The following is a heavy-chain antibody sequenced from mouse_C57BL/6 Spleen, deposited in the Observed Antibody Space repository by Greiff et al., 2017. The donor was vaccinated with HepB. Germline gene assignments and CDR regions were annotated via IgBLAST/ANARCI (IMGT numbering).Heavy chain of an antibody. CDR2: IHPNSGST. V-gene: IGHV1-64*01. J-gene: IGHJ2*01. D-gene: IGHD1-2*01. CDR3: ARTTANYFDY. Sequence: QVQLQQPGAELVKPGASVKLSCKASGYTFTSYWMHWVKQRPGQGLEWIGMIHPNSGSTNYNEKFKSKATLTVDKSSSTAYMQLSSLTSADSAVYYCARTTANYFDYWGQGTTLTVSS. CDR1: GYTFTSYW.